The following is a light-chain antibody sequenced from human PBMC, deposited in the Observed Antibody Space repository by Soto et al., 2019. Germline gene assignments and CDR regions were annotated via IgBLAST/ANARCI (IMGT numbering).Light chain of an antibody. CDR1: QSVSSNS. V-gene: IGKV3-20*01. J-gene: IGKJ1*01. Sequence: ESVLTQSPGTRSLSPGERATLSCRASQSVSSNSLAWYQQKPGQAPRLLIYGASSRATGTPDRFSGSGSGTDFTLTISRLEPEDFAVYYCQQFGGSPPSWTFGQGTKVEI. CDR2: GAS. CDR3: QQFGGSPPSWT.